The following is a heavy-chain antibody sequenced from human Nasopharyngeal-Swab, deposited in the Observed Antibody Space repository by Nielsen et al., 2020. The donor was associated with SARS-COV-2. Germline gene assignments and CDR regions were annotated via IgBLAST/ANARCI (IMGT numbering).Heavy chain of an antibody. CDR2: IRSKTDGGTT. V-gene: IGHV3-15*01. Sequence: GGSLRLSCAASGFTLSNAWMTWVRQAPGKGLEWVGHIRSKTDGGTTAYAEAVKGRITISRDDSRNTLYLQINSLKTEDTAAYYCTTNIWRWESRVLIIGAFGWGQGTLVTVSS. J-gene: IGHJ4*02. CDR1: GFTLSNAW. D-gene: IGHD3-22*01. CDR3: TTNIWRWESRVLIIGAFG.